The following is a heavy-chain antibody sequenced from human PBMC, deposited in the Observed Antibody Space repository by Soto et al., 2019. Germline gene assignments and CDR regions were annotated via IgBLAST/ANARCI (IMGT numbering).Heavy chain of an antibody. V-gene: IGHV3-11*01. CDR2: ISSSGSTI. Sequence: QVQLVESGGGLVKPGGSLRLSCAASGFTFSDYYMSWIRQAPGKGLEWVSYISSSGSTIYYAYAVKGRFTISRDNAKNSLYLQMNSLRAEDTAVYYVAMAPNYYSNCHLVLHYYYYMDFWVKGTTVTVSS. D-gene: IGHD4-4*01. J-gene: IGHJ6*03. CDR1: GFTFSDYY. CDR3: AMAPNYYSNCHLVLHYYYYMDF.